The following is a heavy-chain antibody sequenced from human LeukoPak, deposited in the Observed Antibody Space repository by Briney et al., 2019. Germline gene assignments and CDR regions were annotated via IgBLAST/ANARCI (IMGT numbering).Heavy chain of an antibody. CDR3: ARDRQVRGVDY. V-gene: IGHV4-59*01. J-gene: IGHJ4*02. CDR2: ISNIGST. CDR1: GASISSYF. Sequence: SETLSLTCTVSGASISSYFWTWIRQSPGKGLEWIGYISNIGSTNYNPSLKSRVTISGDTSKNQFSLKLSSVTAADTAVYYCARDRQVRGVDYWGQGTLVTVSS. D-gene: IGHD3-10*01.